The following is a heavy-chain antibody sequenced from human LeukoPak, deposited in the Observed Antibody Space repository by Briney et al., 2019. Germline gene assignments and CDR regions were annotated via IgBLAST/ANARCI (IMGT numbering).Heavy chain of an antibody. CDR3: VHWLYSNWYFDI. V-gene: IGHV2-5*01. D-gene: IGHD5-12*01. CDR1: GFSLPTTGVA. Sequence: SGPTLVKPTQSLTLTCNFSGFSLPTTGVAVGWTRQPPGKALDWLALIYWNDETRYSPSLKSRLSINKDTSKNQVVLTLTNMESVDTATYFCVHWLYSNWYFDIWGRGTLVTVSS. J-gene: IGHJ2*01. CDR2: IYWNDET.